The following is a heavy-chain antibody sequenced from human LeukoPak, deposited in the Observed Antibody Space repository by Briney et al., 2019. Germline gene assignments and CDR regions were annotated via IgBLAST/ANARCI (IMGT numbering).Heavy chain of an antibody. D-gene: IGHD6-13*01. CDR3: ASSPRIAAAGLDY. V-gene: IGHV3-11*01. Sequence: GGSLRLSCAASGFTFSDYYMSWIRQAPGKGLEWVSYISSSGSTVYYADSGKGRFTISRDNAKNSLYLQMNSLRAEDTAVYYCASSPRIAAAGLDYWGQGTLVTVSS. CDR2: ISSSGSTV. J-gene: IGHJ4*02. CDR1: GFTFSDYY.